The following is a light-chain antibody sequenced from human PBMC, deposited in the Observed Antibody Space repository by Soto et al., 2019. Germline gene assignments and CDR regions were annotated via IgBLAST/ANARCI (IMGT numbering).Light chain of an antibody. V-gene: IGLV2-14*01. Sequence: QSALTQPASVSGSPGQSITISCTGTSSDIGTYIYVSWYLQHPGKAPKLLIYEVGNRPSGVSNRFSGSKSGNTASLTISGRQAEDEADYYCSSYTSSNSVVFGGGTKLTVL. J-gene: IGLJ2*01. CDR3: SSYTSSNSVV. CDR2: EVG. CDR1: SSDIGTYIY.